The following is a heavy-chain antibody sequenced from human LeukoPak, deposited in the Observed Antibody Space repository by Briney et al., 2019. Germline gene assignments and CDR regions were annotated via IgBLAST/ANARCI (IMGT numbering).Heavy chain of an antibody. D-gene: IGHD7-27*01. Sequence: SETLSLTCTVSGGSITTYYWSWIRQPPGKGLEWIGYIFQSGTTKYNPSLKSRVTILSDVSKNQFSLNLTSVTAADTAVYYCARDSWGRFDYWGQGTLVAVSS. CDR3: ARDSWGRFDY. V-gene: IGHV4-59*01. CDR2: IFQSGTT. J-gene: IGHJ4*02. CDR1: GGSITTYY.